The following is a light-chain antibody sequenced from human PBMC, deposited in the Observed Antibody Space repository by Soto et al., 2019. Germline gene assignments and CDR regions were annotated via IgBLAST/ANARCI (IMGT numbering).Light chain of an antibody. J-gene: IGKJ3*01. CDR3: QQANSFPRT. CDR1: QSFNTW. CDR2: AAS. Sequence: DIQMPQSPSTLSASVGDRVTITCRASQSFNTWLAWYQQKPGKAPKLLIYAASSLQSGVPSRFSGSGSGTDFTLTINNLQPEDFATYYCQQANSFPRTFGPGTKVDIK. V-gene: IGKV1-12*01.